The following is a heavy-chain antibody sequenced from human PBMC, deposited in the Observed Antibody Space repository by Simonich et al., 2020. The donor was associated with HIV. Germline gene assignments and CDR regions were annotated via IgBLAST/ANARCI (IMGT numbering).Heavy chain of an antibody. D-gene: IGHD3-22*01. CDR3: ARSPYYYDISGDLDY. J-gene: IGHJ4*02. Sequence: QVQLQQWGAGLLKPSETLSLTCVVYGGSFSGHYWSWLRQPPGKGLEWIGEINDSGNTNDNPSLKSRVTISVDTSKNQFSLKLSSVTAADTAVYYCARSPYYYDISGDLDYWGQGTLVTVSS. V-gene: IGHV4-34*01. CDR2: INDSGNT. CDR1: GGSFSGHY.